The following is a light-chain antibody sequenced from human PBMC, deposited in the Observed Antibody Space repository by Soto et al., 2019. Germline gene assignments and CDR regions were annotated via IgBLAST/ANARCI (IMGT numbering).Light chain of an antibody. CDR1: QSVGSR. J-gene: IGKJ2*01. CDR2: DAS. Sequence: EIVMTQSPATLSVSPGGRATLSCRASQSVGSRLAWYQQKPGQAPRLLIYDASSRATGVPDRFSGSESGTEFTLTISSLQSEDSAVYYCQHYHGWVKAFGQGTKLEIK. CDR3: QHYHGWVKA. V-gene: IGKV3-15*01.